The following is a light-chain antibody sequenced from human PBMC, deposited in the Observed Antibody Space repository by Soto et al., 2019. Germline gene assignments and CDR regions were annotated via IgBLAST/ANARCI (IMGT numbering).Light chain of an antibody. CDR2: GTS. CDR3: HQRNK. J-gene: IGKJ5*01. V-gene: IGKV3-15*01. CDR1: QSVNIN. Sequence: EIVMTQSPSTLSGSPGERATLSCRASQSVNINLAWYQQKPGQSPRLLIYGTSTRATGVPARFSGSRSGTDFTLTISSLEPEDFGVYFCHQRNKFGQGTRLEIK.